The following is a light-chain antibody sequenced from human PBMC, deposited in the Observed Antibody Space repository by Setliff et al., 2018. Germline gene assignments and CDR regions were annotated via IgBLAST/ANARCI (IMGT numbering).Light chain of an antibody. CDR1: SSDVGGYKY. J-gene: IGLJ2*01. CDR3: SSYTSSSTRVV. V-gene: IGLV2-14*01. CDR2: EVS. Sequence: SVLTQPASVSGSPGQSITISCTGTSSDVGGYKYVFWYQQHPGKAPKLMIYEVSNRPSGLSNRFSGSKSGNTASLTISGLQAEDEADYYRSSYTSSSTRVVFGGGTKVTVL.